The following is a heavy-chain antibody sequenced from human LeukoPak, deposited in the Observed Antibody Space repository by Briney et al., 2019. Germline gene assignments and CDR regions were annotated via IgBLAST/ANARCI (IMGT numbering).Heavy chain of an antibody. V-gene: IGHV3-74*01. D-gene: IGHD2-15*01. CDR3: AREYCSGGSCYTPNYFDY. Sequence: PGGSLRLSCTASGFTFSSYWMHWVRQAPGKGLVWVSRINSDGSSTSYADSVKGRFTISRDNAKNTLYLQMNSLRAEDTAVYYCAREYCSGGSCYTPNYFDYWGQGTLVTVSS. CDR2: INSDGSST. CDR1: GFTFSSYW. J-gene: IGHJ4*02.